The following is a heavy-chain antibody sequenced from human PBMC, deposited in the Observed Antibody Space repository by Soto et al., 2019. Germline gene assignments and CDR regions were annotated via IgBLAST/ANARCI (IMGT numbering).Heavy chain of an antibody. CDR2: ISAYNGNT. CDR3: ASVGTIFGVVTLYGMHV. D-gene: IGHD3-3*01. CDR1: GYTFTSYG. Sequence: ASVKVSCKASGYTFTSYGISWVRQAPGQGLEWMGWISAYNGNTNYAQKLQGRVTMTTDTSTSTAYMELRSLRSDDTAGYYCASVGTIFGVVTLYGMHVWGEGTTVTVSS. V-gene: IGHV1-18*01. J-gene: IGHJ6*04.